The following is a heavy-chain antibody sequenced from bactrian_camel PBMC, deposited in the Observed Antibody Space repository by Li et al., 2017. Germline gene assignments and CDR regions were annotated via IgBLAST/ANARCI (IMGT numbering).Heavy chain of an antibody. CDR2: IDTGGNT. CDR1: KYSTYGSYC. D-gene: IGHD2*01. V-gene: IGHV3S1*01. Sequence: HVQLVESGGGSVQAGGSLTLSCAVSKYSTYGSYCFAWFRQTPGKEREGVAGIDTGGNTRYADSVKGRFTISKDNTENTVFLQMRGLKTEDTAMYYCASGHCANSYCSCQLTLYDYNDWGQQGTQVTVS. J-gene: IGHJ4*01.